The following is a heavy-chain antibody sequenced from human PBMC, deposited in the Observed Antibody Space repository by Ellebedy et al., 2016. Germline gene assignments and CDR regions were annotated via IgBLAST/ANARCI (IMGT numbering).Heavy chain of an antibody. CDR1: GFTFSTSA. CDR3: AAIAFFTGEDSFDI. CDR2: IVVGRGDT. D-gene: IGHD3-10*01. Sequence: SVKVSCKASGFTFSTSAVQWVRQARGQRLEWIGWIVVGRGDTNYAQKFQERVTITRDMSTNTAYMGLSSLESDDTAVYYCAAIAFFTGEDSFDIWGQGTVVTVSS. J-gene: IGHJ3*02. V-gene: IGHV1-58*01.